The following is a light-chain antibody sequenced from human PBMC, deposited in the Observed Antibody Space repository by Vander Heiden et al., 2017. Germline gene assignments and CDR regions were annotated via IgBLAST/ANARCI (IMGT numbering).Light chain of an antibody. V-gene: IGKV1-33*01. CDR2: DAS. Sequence: DIQMTQSPASLPASVGDRVTITCQASQDISNYLNWYQQKPGKAPKLLIYDASNLETGVPSRFSGSGSGTDFTFTISSLQPEDIATYYCQQDDNLLLTFGGGTKVEIK. J-gene: IGKJ4*01. CDR3: QQDDNLLLT. CDR1: QDISNY.